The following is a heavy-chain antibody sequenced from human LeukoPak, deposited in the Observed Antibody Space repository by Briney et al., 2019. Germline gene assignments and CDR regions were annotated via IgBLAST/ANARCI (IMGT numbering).Heavy chain of an antibody. CDR1: GFTFSSYA. V-gene: IGHV3-23*01. J-gene: IGHJ6*02. CDR2: ISGSGGST. D-gene: IGHD2-2*02. Sequence: PGGSLRLSCAASGFTFSSYAMSWVRQAPGKGLEWVSAISGSGGSTYYADSVKGRFTISRDNSKNTLYLQMNSLRAEDTAVYYCAKANQYCSSTSCYIYYYYGMDVWGQGTTVTVS. CDR3: AKANQYCSSTSCYIYYYYGMDV.